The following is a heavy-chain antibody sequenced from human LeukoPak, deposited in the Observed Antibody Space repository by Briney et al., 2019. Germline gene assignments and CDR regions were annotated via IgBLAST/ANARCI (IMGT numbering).Heavy chain of an antibody. CDR3: TADVPNDDGDYVPIDY. CDR2: IKSKRDGGTT. V-gene: IGHV3-15*01. J-gene: IGHJ4*02. D-gene: IGHD4-17*01. CDR1: GFTFTTYW. Sequence: GSLRLSCAASGFTFTTYWMSWVRQAPGKGLEWVGRIKSKRDGGTTDYAAPGKGRFTISRDDSENTLYLQMNSLKTEDTAVYYCTADVPNDDGDYVPIDYWGQGTLVTVSS.